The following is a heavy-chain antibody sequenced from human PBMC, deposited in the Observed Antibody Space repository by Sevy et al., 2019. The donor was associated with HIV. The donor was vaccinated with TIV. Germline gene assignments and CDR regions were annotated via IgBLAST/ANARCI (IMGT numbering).Heavy chain of an antibody. V-gene: IGHV4-34*01. CDR2: INHSGST. CDR3: ARGRRIAAAGTYYYYGMDV. D-gene: IGHD6-13*01. CDR1: GGSFSGYY. J-gene: IGHJ6*02. Sequence: SETLSLTCAVYGGSFSGYYWSWIRQPPGKGLEWIGEINHSGSTNYNPSLKSRVTISVDTSKNQFSLKLSSVTAAETAVYYCARGRRIAAAGTYYYYGMDVWGQGTTVTVSS.